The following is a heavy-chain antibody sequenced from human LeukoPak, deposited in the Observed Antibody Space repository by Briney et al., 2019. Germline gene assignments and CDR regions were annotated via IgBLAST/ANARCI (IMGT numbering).Heavy chain of an antibody. Sequence: SETLPLTCSVSGGSINSSSHYWGWIRQPPGKGLGWIASIYYNGTTYYNPSLKSRVTISVDMSKNQFSLKLSSVTAADTAMYYCARDHSSGWYRGAFDIWGQGTRLTVSS. CDR3: ARDHSSGWYRGAFDI. D-gene: IGHD6-19*01. V-gene: IGHV4-39*07. CDR2: IYYNGTT. J-gene: IGHJ3*02. CDR1: GGSINSSSHY.